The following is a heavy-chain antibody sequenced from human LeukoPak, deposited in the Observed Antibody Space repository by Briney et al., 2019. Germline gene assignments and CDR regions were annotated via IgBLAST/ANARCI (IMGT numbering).Heavy chain of an antibody. J-gene: IGHJ2*01. CDR1: QFTFSNYA. V-gene: IGHV3-23*01. Sequence: GGSLRLSCAASQFTFSNYAMSWVRQAPGKGLEWVSAISGSGNTTYFGDSVTGRFTICRDNPKNTVYLQMDSLSAADTAVYYCAKGPAPYCSGGSCYSPHCYFDPWGRGTLVTVSS. CDR3: AKGPAPYCSGGSCYSPHCYFDP. CDR2: ISGSGNTT. D-gene: IGHD2-15*01.